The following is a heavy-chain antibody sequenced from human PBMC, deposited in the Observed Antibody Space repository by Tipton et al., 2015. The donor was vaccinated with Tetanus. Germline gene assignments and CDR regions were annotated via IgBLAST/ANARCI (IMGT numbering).Heavy chain of an antibody. CDR2: ISAYNCNT. V-gene: IGHV1-18*01. CDR3: ARDVRGGYYYDSSGSGFDY. CDR1: GYTCTSYG. D-gene: IGHD3-22*01. Sequence: QMQLVQSGAEVKKPGASVKVSCKASGYTCTSYGISWVRQAPGQGLEWIGWISAYNCNTNYAQKLQGGVTMTTETSTSTAYMELRSLRSDDTAVYYCARDVRGGYYYDSSGSGFDYWGQGTLVTVSS. J-gene: IGHJ4*02.